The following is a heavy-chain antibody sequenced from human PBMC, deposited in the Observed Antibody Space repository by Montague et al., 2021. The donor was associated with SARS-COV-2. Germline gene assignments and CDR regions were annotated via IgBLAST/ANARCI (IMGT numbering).Heavy chain of an antibody. V-gene: IGHV4-61*09. D-gene: IGHD6-19*01. CDR3: ARDRGGMAMAGRAYYYYYMDV. J-gene: IGHJ6*03. CDR1: GASISSANDY. CDR2: ISTSGSS. Sequence: TLSLTCSVSGASISSANDYWTWIRQPAGKGLEWIGHISTSGSSSYNPSLKSRVTIILDTSKQQFSLELTSVTAADTAVYYSARDRGGMAMAGRAYYYYYMDVWGKGTTVTVSS.